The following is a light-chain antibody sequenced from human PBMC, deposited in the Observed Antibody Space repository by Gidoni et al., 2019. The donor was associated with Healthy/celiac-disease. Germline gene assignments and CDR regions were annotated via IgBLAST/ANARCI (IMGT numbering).Light chain of an antibody. CDR3: QQYGSSPRII. Sequence: EIVLTQSPGTLSLSPGERATLSCRASQSVSSSYLAWYQQQPGQAPRLLIYGASSRATGIPDRFSGSGSGTDFTLTISRLEPEDFAVYYCQQYGSSPRIIFXPXTKVDIK. J-gene: IGKJ3*01. V-gene: IGKV3-20*01. CDR2: GAS. CDR1: QSVSSSY.